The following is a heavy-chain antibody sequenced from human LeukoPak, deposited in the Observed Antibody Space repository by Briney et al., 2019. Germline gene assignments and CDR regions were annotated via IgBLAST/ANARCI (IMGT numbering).Heavy chain of an antibody. Sequence: GDSLRLSCAASGFTFSDYSMNWVRQAPGKGLEWVSSISSSSTYIYYAGSVTGRFTISRDNAKNSLSLQMNSLRAEDTAVYYCARDTTTSDFDYWGQGTLVTVSS. J-gene: IGHJ4*02. CDR2: ISSSSTYI. V-gene: IGHV3-21*01. D-gene: IGHD1-1*01. CDR3: ARDTTTSDFDY. CDR1: GFTFSDYS.